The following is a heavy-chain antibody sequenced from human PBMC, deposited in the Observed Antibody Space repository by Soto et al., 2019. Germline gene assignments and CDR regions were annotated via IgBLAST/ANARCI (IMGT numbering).Heavy chain of an antibody. CDR2: IFSNDEK. Sequence: QVTLKESGPVLVKPTETLTLTCTVSGFSVSNARMGVSWIRQPPGKALEWLAHIFSNDEKSYSTSLKSRLTISKDTSKSQVFLTMTNMDPVDTATYYCARISRDYCNSIRCYEGGGSDYWGQGTLVTVSS. CDR3: ARISRDYCNSIRCYEGGGSDY. J-gene: IGHJ4*02. D-gene: IGHD2-2*01. CDR1: GFSVSNARMG. V-gene: IGHV2-26*01.